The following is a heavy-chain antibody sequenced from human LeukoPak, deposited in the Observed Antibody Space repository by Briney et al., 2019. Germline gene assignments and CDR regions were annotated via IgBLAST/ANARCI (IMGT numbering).Heavy chain of an antibody. D-gene: IGHD3-10*01. Sequence: PGGSLRLSCAAYGFTFSNYWMNWVRQAPGKGLEWVALISYDGNNKYYADSVKGRFTISRDNSKNTLYLQMNSLRVEDSAVYCCARDKVRGVPYPDFWGQGTLVTVSS. V-gene: IGHV3-30-3*01. CDR3: ARDKVRGVPYPDF. CDR2: ISYDGNNK. CDR1: GFTFSNYW. J-gene: IGHJ4*02.